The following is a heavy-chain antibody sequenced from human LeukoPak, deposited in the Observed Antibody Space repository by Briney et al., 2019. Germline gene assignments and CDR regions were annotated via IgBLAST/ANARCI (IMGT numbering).Heavy chain of an antibody. J-gene: IGHJ4*02. D-gene: IGHD4-11*01. CDR1: GFTFSSHW. V-gene: IGHV3-7*01. CDR2: IKKDGSEK. Sequence: GGSLRLSCAASGFTFSSHWMSWVRQAPGKGLEWVANIKKDGSEKYYVDAVKGRFTISRDNAKNSLYLQMNSLRAEDTAVYYCARDLITTITFDSWGQGTLVTVSS. CDR3: ARDLITTITFDS.